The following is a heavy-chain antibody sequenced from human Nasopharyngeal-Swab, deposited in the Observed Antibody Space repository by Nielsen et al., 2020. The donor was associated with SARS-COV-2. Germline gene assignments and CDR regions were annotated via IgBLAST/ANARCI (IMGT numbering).Heavy chain of an antibody. D-gene: IGHD2-2*01. J-gene: IGHJ6*03. V-gene: IGHV4-34*01. CDR3: ARGLSGIVPAPILGLGPYYYYYYMDV. CDR2: ISNSGST. Sequence: WIRQHPGKGPEWIAEISNSGSTNYNPSLKSRVTLSVDTSMNQVSLEVSSVTAADTAVYYCARGLSGIVPAPILGLGPYYYYYYMDVWGKGTTVTVSS.